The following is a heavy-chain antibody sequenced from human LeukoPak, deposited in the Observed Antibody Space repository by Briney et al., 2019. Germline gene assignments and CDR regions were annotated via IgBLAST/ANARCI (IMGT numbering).Heavy chain of an antibody. CDR2: IWYDGSKR. Sequence: PGGSLRLSCAASGFTFTKYGFDWVRQAPGKGLEWVAVIWYDGSKRYYADSVKGRFTVSKDNSKNTVYLQMNSLRAEDTALYYCARDPNSYHWFDPRGQGTLVTVSS. D-gene: IGHD3-16*02. J-gene: IGHJ5*02. CDR1: GFTFTKYG. V-gene: IGHV3-33*07. CDR3: ARDPNSYHWFDP.